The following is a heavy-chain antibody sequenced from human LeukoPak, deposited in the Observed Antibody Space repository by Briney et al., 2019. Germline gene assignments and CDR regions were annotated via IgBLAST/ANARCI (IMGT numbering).Heavy chain of an antibody. CDR1: GFTFTRYA. CDR2: ITGDGDGA. CDR3: AKESSSRDWYGPDY. Sequence: GGSLRLSCAASGFTFTRYAMTWVRQAPGRGLEWVSTITGDGDGAYYPDSVKGRFTTSRDNAKNTLYLQMNSLRAVDTAVYYCAKESSSRDWYGPDYWGQGTLVTVSS. J-gene: IGHJ4*02. V-gene: IGHV3-23*01. D-gene: IGHD6-19*01.